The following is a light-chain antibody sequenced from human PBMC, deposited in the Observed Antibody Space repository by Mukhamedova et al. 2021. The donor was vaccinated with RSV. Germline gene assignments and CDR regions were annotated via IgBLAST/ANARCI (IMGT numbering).Light chain of an antibody. CDR1: QSVSSSY. V-gene: IGKV3-20*01. CDR2: GAS. J-gene: IGKJ1*01. CDR3: QQYGSSSWT. Sequence: GERATLSCRASQSVSSSYLAWYQQKPGQAPRLLIYGASSRATDIPDRFSGSGSGTDFTLTISRLEPEDFAVYYCQQYGSSSWTFGQ.